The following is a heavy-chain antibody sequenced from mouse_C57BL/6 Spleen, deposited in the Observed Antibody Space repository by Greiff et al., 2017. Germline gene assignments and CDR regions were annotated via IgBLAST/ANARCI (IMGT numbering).Heavy chain of an antibody. J-gene: IGHJ2*01. CDR1: GYSITSGYY. CDR3: AREDHYGSSY. Sequence: DVKLQESGPGLVKPSPSLSLPCSVTGYSITSGYYWNWIRQFPGNKLEWMGYISYDGSNNCNPTLKNRISITRDTSKNQFFLKLNSVTTEDTATYYCAREDHYGSSYWGQGTTLTVSS. CDR2: ISYDGSN. D-gene: IGHD1-1*01. V-gene: IGHV3-6*01.